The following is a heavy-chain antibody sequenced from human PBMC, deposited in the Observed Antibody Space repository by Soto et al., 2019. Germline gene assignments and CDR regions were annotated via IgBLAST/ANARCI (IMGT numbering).Heavy chain of an antibody. CDR1: GYTFTGYY. D-gene: IGHD4-17*01. CDR3: RSGDNYGLDY. CDR2: INPNSGGT. V-gene: IGHV1-2*02. Sequence: ASVKVSCKASGYTFTGYYMHWVRKAPGQGLEWMGWINPNSGGTNYAQKFQGRVTMTRDTSISTAYMELSRLSSAETAVYYCRSGDNYGLDYWGQGTLVTVSS. J-gene: IGHJ4*02.